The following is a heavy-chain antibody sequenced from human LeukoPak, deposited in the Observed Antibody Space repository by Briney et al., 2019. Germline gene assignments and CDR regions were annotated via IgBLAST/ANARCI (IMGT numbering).Heavy chain of an antibody. V-gene: IGHV4-39*01. CDR3: ARRAHNSVYFDY. Sequence: SETLSLTCTVSGGSISSGSYYWGWIRQPPGKGLEWIGSIYYSGSSYYNPSLKSRVTISVDTSKNQFSLELSSVTAADTAVYYCARRAHNSVYFDYWGQGTLVTVSS. CDR1: GGSISSGSYY. D-gene: IGHD5-24*01. CDR2: IYYSGSS. J-gene: IGHJ4*02.